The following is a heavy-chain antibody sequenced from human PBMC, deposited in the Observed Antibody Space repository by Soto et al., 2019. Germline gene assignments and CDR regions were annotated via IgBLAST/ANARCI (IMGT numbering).Heavy chain of an antibody. J-gene: IGHJ3*02. CDR3: AASELFSVVGYAFDI. CDR2: IVVGSGNT. Sequence: SVKVSCKASGFTFTSSAMQWVRQARGQRLEWIGWIVVGSGNTNYAQKFQERVTITRDMSTSTAYMELSSLRSEDTAVYYCAASELFSVVGYAFDIWGQGTMVTVSS. V-gene: IGHV1-58*02. D-gene: IGHD3-3*01. CDR1: GFTFTSSA.